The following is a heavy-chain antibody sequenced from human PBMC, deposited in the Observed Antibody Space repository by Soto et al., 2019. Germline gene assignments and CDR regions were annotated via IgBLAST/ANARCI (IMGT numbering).Heavy chain of an antibody. CDR1: GGSISSYY. Sequence: SETLSLTCTVSGGSISSYYWSWIRQPAGKGLEWIGRIYTSGSTNYNPSLKSRVTMSVDTSKNQFSLKLSSVTAADTAVYYCARDPVRSSWYPNAFDIWGQGTMVTVSS. J-gene: IGHJ3*02. CDR2: IYTSGST. CDR3: ARDPVRSSWYPNAFDI. D-gene: IGHD6-13*01. V-gene: IGHV4-4*07.